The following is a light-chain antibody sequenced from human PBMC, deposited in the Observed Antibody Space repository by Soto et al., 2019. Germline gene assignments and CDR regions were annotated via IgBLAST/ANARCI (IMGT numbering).Light chain of an antibody. CDR1: QSISSY. V-gene: IGKV1-39*01. CDR2: AAS. CDR3: QQSYSTAET. J-gene: IGKJ1*01. Sequence: DIQMTQSPSSLSASVGDRVTITCRASQSISSYLNWYQQKPWKAPKLLIYAASSLQSGVPSRFSGSGYVTDFTLTISSLQPEDFATYYCQQSYSTAETFGQGTKVEIK.